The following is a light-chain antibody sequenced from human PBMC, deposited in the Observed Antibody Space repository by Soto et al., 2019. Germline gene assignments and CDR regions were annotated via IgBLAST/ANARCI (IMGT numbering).Light chain of an antibody. CDR2: DVS. V-gene: IGLV2-14*03. J-gene: IGLJ1*01. CDR1: SSDVGAYEY. CDR3: TSYTKRRIYV. Sequence: QSVLTQPASVSGSPGQSITISCTGTSSDVGAYEYVSWYQQHPGKAPKLLIYDVSNRPSGVSTRFSGSKSGNTASLTISGLQAEDEGDYYCTSYTKRRIYVFGSGTKVTV.